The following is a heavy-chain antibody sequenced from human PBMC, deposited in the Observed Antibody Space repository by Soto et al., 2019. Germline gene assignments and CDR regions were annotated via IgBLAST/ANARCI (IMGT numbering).Heavy chain of an antibody. J-gene: IGHJ6*02. CDR3: ARSLTEGYCTITGCYTRPLYGMDV. V-gene: IGHV1-2*02. Sequence: ASVKVSCKASGYTFSGYYIHWLRQAPGQGLAWMGWINPNSGGTNYAQKFQGRVTVTRDTPTSTAYMELSRLTADDTAVYYCARSLTEGYCTITGCYTRPLYGMDVWGQGTTVTVSS. CDR1: GYTFSGYY. D-gene: IGHD2-2*02. CDR2: INPNSGGT.